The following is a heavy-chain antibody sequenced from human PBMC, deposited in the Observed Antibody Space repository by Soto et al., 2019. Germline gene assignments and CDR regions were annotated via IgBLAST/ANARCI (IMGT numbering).Heavy chain of an antibody. V-gene: IGHV1-8*01. CDR3: ARGPLEYSGYDSAFDI. CDR1: GYTFTSYD. CDR2: MNPNSGNT. D-gene: IGHD5-12*01. Sequence: GASVKVSCKASGYTFTSYDINWVRQATGQGLEWMGWMNPNSGNTGYAQKFQGRVTMTRNTSISTAYMEQSSLRSEDTAVYYCARGPLEYSGYDSAFDIWGQGTMVTVSS. J-gene: IGHJ3*02.